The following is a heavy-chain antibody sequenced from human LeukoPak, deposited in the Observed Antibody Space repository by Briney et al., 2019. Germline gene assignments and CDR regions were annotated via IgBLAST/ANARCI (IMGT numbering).Heavy chain of an antibody. V-gene: IGHV3-43D*03. D-gene: IGHD3-22*01. Sequence: GGSLRLSCAASGFTFDDYAMHWVRQAPGKGLEWVSLISWDGGSTYYADSVKGRFTISRDNSKNSLYLQMNSLRAEDTALYYCAKDIQDSHYYDSSGYPDYWGQGTLVTVSS. CDR2: ISWDGGST. CDR1: GFTFDDYA. CDR3: AKDIQDSHYYDSSGYPDY. J-gene: IGHJ4*02.